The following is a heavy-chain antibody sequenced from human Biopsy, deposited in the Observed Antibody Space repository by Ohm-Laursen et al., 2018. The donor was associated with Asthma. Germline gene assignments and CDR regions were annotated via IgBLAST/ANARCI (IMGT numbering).Heavy chain of an antibody. D-gene: IGHD2-15*01. V-gene: IGHV4-61*01. CDR3: STDSCVLPLGA. CDR1: GGSVTSANFH. Sequence: SDSLSRTCTVTGGSVTSANFHWSWIRQAPGKGLERIGFINYSGSANYSPSLRGRVSISVDRSKTQISLKLTSVTAADTATYYCSTDSCVLPLGAWGQGSLVTVSS. CDR2: INYSGSA. J-gene: IGHJ5*02.